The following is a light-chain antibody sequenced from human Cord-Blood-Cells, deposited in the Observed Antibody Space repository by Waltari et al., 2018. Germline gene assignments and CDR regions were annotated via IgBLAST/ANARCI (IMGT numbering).Light chain of an antibody. CDR1: QSVSSN. J-gene: IGKJ5*01. CDR2: GAS. CDR3: QQYNNWPPIT. V-gene: IGKV3-15*01. Sequence: EILMTPSPATLSVSPGESATLSCRASQSVSSNLAWYQQKPGQAPRLLIYGASTRATGIPARFSGSGSGTEFTLTISSLQSEDFAVYYCQQYNNWPPITFGQGTRLEIK.